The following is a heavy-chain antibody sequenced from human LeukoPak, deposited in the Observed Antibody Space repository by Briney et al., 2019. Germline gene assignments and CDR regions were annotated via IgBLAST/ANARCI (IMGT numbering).Heavy chain of an antibody. Sequence: SETLSLTCTVSCGSISSGGYYWSWTRQPPGKGLEWIGYIYHSGSTYYNPSLKSRVTISVHGSKNHFSLKLSSVTAADAAVYYCARGNLGPQDWFDPWGQGTLVTVSS. CDR3: ARGNLGPQDWFDP. CDR2: IYHSGST. CDR1: CGSISSGGYY. J-gene: IGHJ5*02. V-gene: IGHV4-30-2*01.